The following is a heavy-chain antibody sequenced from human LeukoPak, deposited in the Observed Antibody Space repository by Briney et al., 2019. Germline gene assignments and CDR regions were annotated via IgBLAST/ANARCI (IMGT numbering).Heavy chain of an antibody. D-gene: IGHD5-12*01. CDR2: ISPYNGTT. J-gene: IGHJ4*02. Sequence: ASVTVSCKPSGYIFTSYGISWVRQAPGEGLEWMGWISPYNGTTNYAQKFQGRVTMTTDTSTSTAYMDLRSLRSDDTAVYFCARDNDYNDYWGQGTLVTVSS. CDR3: ARDNDYNDY. V-gene: IGHV1-18*01. CDR1: GYIFTSYG.